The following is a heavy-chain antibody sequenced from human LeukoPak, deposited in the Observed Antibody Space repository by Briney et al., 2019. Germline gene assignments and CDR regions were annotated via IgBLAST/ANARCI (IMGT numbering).Heavy chain of an antibody. CDR2: IYYSGST. V-gene: IGHV4-31*03. CDR1: GGSISSGGYY. D-gene: IGHD4-17*01. Sequence: KSSQTLSLTCTASGGSISSGGYYWSWIRQHPGKGLEWIGYIYYSGSTYYNPSLKGRVTISVDTSKNQFSLNLSSVTAADTAVYYCARVGAVTTRGWNYFDYWGQGTLVTVSS. J-gene: IGHJ4*02. CDR3: ARVGAVTTRGWNYFDY.